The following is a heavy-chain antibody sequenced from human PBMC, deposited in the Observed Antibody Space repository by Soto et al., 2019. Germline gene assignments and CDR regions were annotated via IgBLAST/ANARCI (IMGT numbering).Heavy chain of an antibody. CDR3: ARGYYEMLTGDYKESYYHDMDV. D-gene: IGHD3-9*01. CDR2: IYHGGST. V-gene: IGHV4-4*02. J-gene: IGHJ6*02. CDR1: GGSISGANW. Sequence: PSETLSLNCAVSGGSISGANWWSWVRQSPGKGLEWIGEIYHGGSTNYNPSLRSRVTISVDKSKNHFSLRLSSVTAADTAVYYCARGYYEMLTGDYKESYYHDMDVWGQGTTVTVSS.